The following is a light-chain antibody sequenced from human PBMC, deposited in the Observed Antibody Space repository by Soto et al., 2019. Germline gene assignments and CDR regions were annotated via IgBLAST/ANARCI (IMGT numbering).Light chain of an antibody. J-gene: IGLJ1*01. CDR3: NSYAGDIIRFV. Sequence: QSVLAQPRSVSGSPGQLLTISCTGTSSDVDDYRYVSWYQQYPGKAPKLVIYDGTKRPSGVPDRFSGSNSGNTASLTISGLQAEDEADYYCNSYAGDIIRFVFGTGTNVTVL. CDR1: SSDVDDYRY. CDR2: DGT. V-gene: IGLV2-11*01.